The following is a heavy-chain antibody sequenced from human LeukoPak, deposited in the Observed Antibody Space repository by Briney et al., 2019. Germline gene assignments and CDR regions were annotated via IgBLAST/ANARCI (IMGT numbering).Heavy chain of an antibody. J-gene: IGHJ4*02. Sequence: GGSLRLSCAASGFTVSSNYLSWVRQAPGKGLEWVSVIYSGGSTYYADAVKGRFTISRDNSKNTLYLQMNSLRAEDTAVYYCARMGSTVGPLWGQGTWSPSPQ. CDR1: GFTVSSNY. D-gene: IGHD4-23*01. V-gene: IGHV3-53*01. CDR2: IYSGGST. CDR3: ARMGSTVGPL.